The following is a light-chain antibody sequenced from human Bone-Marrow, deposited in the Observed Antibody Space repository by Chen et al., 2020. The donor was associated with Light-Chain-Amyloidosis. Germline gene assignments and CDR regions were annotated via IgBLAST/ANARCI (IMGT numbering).Light chain of an antibody. CDR2: EVS. Sequence: QSALTQPASVSVSPGQAITLSCTGTSSDVGSYNLVSWYQQHPGKAPKLISYEVSKRPSGVYNRFSGSKSGNTASLTISGLQAEDEADYYCCSYAGSSTLYVFGTGTKVTVL. V-gene: IGLV2-23*02. CDR1: SSDVGSYNL. J-gene: IGLJ1*01. CDR3: CSYAGSSTLYV.